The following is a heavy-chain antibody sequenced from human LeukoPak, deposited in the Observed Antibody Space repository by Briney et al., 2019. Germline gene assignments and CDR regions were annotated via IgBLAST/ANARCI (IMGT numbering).Heavy chain of an antibody. CDR3: ARDHLGPYCSGGSCYAEDWFDP. D-gene: IGHD2-15*01. V-gene: IGHV4-59*01. CDR2: IYYSGST. J-gene: IGHJ5*02. CDR1: GGSISSYY. Sequence: SETLSLTCTVSGGSISSYYWSWIRQPPGKGLEWIGYIYYSGSTNYNPSLKSRVTISVDTSKNQFSLKLSSVTAADTAVYYCARDHLGPYCSGGSCYAEDWFDPWGQGTLVTVSS.